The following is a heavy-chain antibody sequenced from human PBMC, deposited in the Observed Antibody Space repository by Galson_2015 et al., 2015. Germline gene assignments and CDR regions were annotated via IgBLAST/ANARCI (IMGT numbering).Heavy chain of an antibody. CDR2: IYSGGST. CDR1: GFTVSSNY. CDR3: ARVWGRRSGYYLDY. Sequence: SLRLSCAASGFTVSSNYMSWVRQAPGKGLEWVSVIYSGGSTYYADSVKGRFTISRDNSKNTLYLQMNSLGAEDTAVYYCARVWGRRSGYYLDYWGQGTLVTVSS. J-gene: IGHJ4*02. V-gene: IGHV3-66*02. D-gene: IGHD3-3*01.